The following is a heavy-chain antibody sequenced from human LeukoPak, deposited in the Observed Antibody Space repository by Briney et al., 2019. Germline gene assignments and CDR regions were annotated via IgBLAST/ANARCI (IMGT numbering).Heavy chain of an antibody. CDR1: GDSISSGTYY. J-gene: IGHJ6*03. Sequence: SETLSLTCTVSGDSISSGTYYWGWIRQPPGKGLEWIGNIHYGGSTYYNPSLKSRVTISVDTSKKQFSLKLSSVTAADTALYYCARLGGVRGYYYYYMDGWGKGTTVTVSS. V-gene: IGHV4-39*01. CDR2: IHYGGST. CDR3: ARLGGVRGYYYYYMDG. D-gene: IGHD3-10*01.